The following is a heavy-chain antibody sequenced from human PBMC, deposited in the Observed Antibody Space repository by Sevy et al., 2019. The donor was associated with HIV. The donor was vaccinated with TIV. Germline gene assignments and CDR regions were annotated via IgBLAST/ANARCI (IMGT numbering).Heavy chain of an antibody. V-gene: IGHV3-30-3*01. Sequence: GGSLRLSCAASGFTFTSYSMHWVRQAPGKGLEWVATISYDATNKHYADSVKGRFTISRDNSRNSLFLQMNSVRSEDTAVYYCALERLSSNVAEYFQNWGQGTLVTVSS. D-gene: IGHD1-1*01. J-gene: IGHJ1*01. CDR1: GFTFTSYS. CDR3: ALERLSSNVAEYFQN. CDR2: ISYDATNK.